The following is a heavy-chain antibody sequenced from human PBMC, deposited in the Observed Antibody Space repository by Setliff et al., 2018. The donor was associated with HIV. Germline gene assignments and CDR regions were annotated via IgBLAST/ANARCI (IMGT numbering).Heavy chain of an antibody. CDR2: ISGIGSST. V-gene: IGHV3-23*01. D-gene: IGHD3-22*01. CDR3: AKPTYYYDDSGYSEGDY. Sequence: VGSLRLSCAASGFTFSTYAMGWVRQAPGKGLEWVSDISGIGSSTYYADSVKGRFTISRDNSKNTLYLQMNSLRAEDTAVYYCAKPTYYYDDSGYSEGDYWGQGTLVTVSS. CDR1: GFTFSTYA. J-gene: IGHJ4*02.